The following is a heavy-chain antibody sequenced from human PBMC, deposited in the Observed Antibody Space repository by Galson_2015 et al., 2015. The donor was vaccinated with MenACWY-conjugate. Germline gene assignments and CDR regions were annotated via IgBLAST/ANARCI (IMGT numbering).Heavy chain of an antibody. V-gene: IGHV3-30*04. CDR3: ARDRIVVVTAILDY. J-gene: IGHJ4*02. D-gene: IGHD2-21*02. CDR1: GFTFSSYA. CDR2: ISYDGSNK. Sequence: SLRLSCAASGFTFSSYAMHWVRQAPGKGLEWVAVISYDGSNKYYADSVKGRFTISRDNSKSTLYLQMNSLRAGDTAVYYCARDRIVVVTAILDYWGQGTLVTVSS.